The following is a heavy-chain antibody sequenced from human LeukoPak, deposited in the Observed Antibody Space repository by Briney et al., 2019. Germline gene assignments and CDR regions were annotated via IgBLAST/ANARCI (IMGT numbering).Heavy chain of an antibody. J-gene: IGHJ4*02. V-gene: IGHV4-39*07. CDR1: GGSISSSSYY. CDR2: INYSGST. D-gene: IGHD6-6*01. Sequence: SETLSLTCTVSGGSISSSSYYWGWIRQPPGKGLEWIGSINYSGSTNYNPSLKSRVTISVDTSKNQFSLKLSSVTAADTAVYYCARSSIAARPFDYWGQGTLVTVSS. CDR3: ARSSIAARPFDY.